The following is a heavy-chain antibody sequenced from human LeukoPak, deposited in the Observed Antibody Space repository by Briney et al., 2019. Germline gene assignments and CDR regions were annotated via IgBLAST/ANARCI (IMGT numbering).Heavy chain of an antibody. CDR1: GGSISSGGYY. J-gene: IGHJ4*02. Sequence: SEALSLTCTVSGGSISSGGYYWSWIRQHPGKGLERIGYIYYSGSTYYNPSLKSRVTISVDTSKNQFSLKLSSVTAADTAVYYCARADSSGYYYGTPVNYWGQGTLVTVSS. CDR3: ARADSSGYYYGTPVNY. D-gene: IGHD3-22*01. CDR2: IYYSGST. V-gene: IGHV4-31*03.